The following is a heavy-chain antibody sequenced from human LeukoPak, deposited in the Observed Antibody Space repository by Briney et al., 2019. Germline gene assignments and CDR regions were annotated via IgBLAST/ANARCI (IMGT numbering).Heavy chain of an antibody. D-gene: IGHD5-12*01. CDR2: INHSGST. J-gene: IGHJ1*01. Sequence: PSGTLSLTCAVSGGSISSSHWWSWVRQPPGKGLEWIGEINHSGSTNYNPSLKSRVTISVDTSKNQFSLKLSSVTAADTAVYYCARDHLRGKPSGYFQHWGQGTLVTVSS. CDR1: GGSISSSHW. CDR3: ARDHLRGKPSGYFQH. V-gene: IGHV4-4*02.